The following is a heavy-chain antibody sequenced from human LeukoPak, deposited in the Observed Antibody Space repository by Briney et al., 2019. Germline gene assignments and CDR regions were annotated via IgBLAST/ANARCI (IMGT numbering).Heavy chain of an antibody. J-gene: IGHJ4*02. V-gene: IGHV3-48*03. Sequence: GGSLRLSCAASGFTFSSYEMNWVRQAPGKGLEWVSYISSSGSTIYYADSVKGRFTISRDNAKNSLYLQMNSLRAEDTAVYYCARLGSSSFHFDYWGQGTLVTVSS. CDR2: ISSSGSTI. CDR1: GFTFSSYE. CDR3: ARLGSSSFHFDY. D-gene: IGHD6-6*01.